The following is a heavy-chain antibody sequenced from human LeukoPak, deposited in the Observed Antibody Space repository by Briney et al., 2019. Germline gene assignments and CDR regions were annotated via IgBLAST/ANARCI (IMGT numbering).Heavy chain of an antibody. CDR1: GGSISSSNW. CDR2: IYHSGST. V-gene: IGHV4-4*02. D-gene: IGHD2-15*01. CDR3: ARDLGYCSGGSCYSAY. Sequence: SETLSLTCAVSGGSISSSNWWSWVRQPPGKGLEWIGEIYHSGSTNYNPSLKSRVTISVDKSKKQFSLKLSSVTAADTAVYYCARDLGYCSGGSCYSAYWGQGTLVTVSS. J-gene: IGHJ4*02.